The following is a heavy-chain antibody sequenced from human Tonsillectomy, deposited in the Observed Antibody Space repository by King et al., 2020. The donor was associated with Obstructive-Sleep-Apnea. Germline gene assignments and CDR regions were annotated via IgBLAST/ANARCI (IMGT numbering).Heavy chain of an antibody. D-gene: IGHD5-12*01. CDR2: MNPKSGAT. CDR1: GYTFINYD. V-gene: IGHV1-8*01. Sequence: HVQLVESGAEVKKPGASVKVSCEASGYTFINYDINWVRQAPGQGLEWMGWMNPKSGATGYAQKFQGRVTMTRNTSTRTSYMELSGLTSEDTAIYYCTRGGTYSGFSGYIWGQGTLVTVSS. J-gene: IGHJ1*01. CDR3: TRGGTYSGFSGYI.